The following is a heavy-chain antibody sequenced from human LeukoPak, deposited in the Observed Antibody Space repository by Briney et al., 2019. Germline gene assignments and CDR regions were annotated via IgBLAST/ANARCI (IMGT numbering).Heavy chain of an antibody. Sequence: QPGRSLRLSCAASGFTFSSYGMHWVRQAPGKGLEWVAVISYDGSNKYYADSVKGRFTISRDNSKNTLYLQMNSLRAEDTAVYYCAKGPTVAGPHYWGQGTLVTVSS. D-gene: IGHD6-19*01. J-gene: IGHJ4*02. CDR1: GFTFSSYG. CDR3: AKGPTVAGPHY. CDR2: ISYDGSNK. V-gene: IGHV3-30*18.